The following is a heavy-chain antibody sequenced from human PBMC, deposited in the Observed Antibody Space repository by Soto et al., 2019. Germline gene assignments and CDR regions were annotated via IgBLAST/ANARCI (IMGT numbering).Heavy chain of an antibody. CDR2: ISGSGGST. D-gene: IGHD6-19*01. J-gene: IGHJ6*02. CDR1: GFTFSSYA. V-gene: IGHV3-23*01. Sequence: GSLRLSCAASGFTFSSYAMSWVRQAPGKGLEWVSAISGSGGSTYYADSVKGRFTISRDNSKNTLYLQMNSLRAEDTAVYYCAKEGQQWLALFYYYYGMDVWGQGTTVTVSS. CDR3: AKEGQQWLALFYYYYGMDV.